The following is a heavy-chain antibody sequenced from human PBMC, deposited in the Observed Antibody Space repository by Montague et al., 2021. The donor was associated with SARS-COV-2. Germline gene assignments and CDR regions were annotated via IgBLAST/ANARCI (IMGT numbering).Heavy chain of an antibody. CDR2: IYHTGST. D-gene: IGHD2-15*01. J-gene: IGHJ6*02. CDR1: GDSISTDNW. CDR3: ARGSGCSGGSCYSEWDPYYYYGMDV. V-gene: IGHV4-4*02. Sequence: SETLSLTCVVSGDSISTDNWWTWVRLPPGKGLEWVGEIYHTGSTKYKPSLKSRVSMSVDKSWNQFSLRLTSATAADTAIYYCARGSGCSGGSCYSEWDPYYYYGMDVWGQGTTVTVSS.